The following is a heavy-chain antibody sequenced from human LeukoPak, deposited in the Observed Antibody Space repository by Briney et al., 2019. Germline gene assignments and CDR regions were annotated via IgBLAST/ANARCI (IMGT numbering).Heavy chain of an antibody. V-gene: IGHV4-61*05. D-gene: IGHD2-8*01. CDR2: IYYSGST. Sequence: SETLSLTCTVSGGSISSSSYYWGWIRQPPGKGLEWIGYIYYSGSTNYNPSLKSRVTISVDTSKNQFSLKLSSVTAADTAVYYCARFNNGVLFSHYYYYYMDVWGKGTTVTISS. J-gene: IGHJ6*03. CDR1: GGSISSSSYY. CDR3: ARFNNGVLFSHYYYYYMDV.